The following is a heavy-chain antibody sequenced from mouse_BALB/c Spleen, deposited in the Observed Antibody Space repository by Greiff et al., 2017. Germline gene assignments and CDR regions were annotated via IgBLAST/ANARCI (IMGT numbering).Heavy chain of an antibody. CDR2: SRNTANDYTT. CDR1: GFTFSDFY. Sequence: EVILEESGGGLVQPGGSLRLSCATSGFTFSDFYMEWVRQPPGKRLEWIAASRNTANDYTTEYSASVKGRFIVSRATSQSILYLQMNALRAEDTASYCCASEALGLFAYWGQGTLVTVSA. J-gene: IGHJ3*01. CDR3: ASEALGLFAY. D-gene: IGHD4-1*01. V-gene: IGHV7-1*02.